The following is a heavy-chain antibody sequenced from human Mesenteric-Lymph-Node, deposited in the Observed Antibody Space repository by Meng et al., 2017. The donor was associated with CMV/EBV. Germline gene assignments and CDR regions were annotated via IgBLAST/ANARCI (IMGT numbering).Heavy chain of an antibody. CDR3: ASDLQSETYYYYYGMDV. V-gene: IGHV3-30*04. D-gene: IGHD1-14*01. J-gene: IGHJ6*02. CDR2: ISYDGSNK. CDR1: GFTFISYA. Sequence: GGSLRLSCAASGFTFISYAMHWVRQAPGKGLEWVAVISYDGSNKYYADSVRGRFTISRDNSKNTLYLQMNSLRAEDTAVYYCASDLQSETYYYYYGMDVWGQGTTVTVSS.